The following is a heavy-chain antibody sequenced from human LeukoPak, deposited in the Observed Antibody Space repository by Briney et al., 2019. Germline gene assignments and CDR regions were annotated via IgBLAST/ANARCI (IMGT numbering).Heavy chain of an antibody. D-gene: IGHD3-3*01. J-gene: IGHJ5*02. CDR1: GYTFTSYY. V-gene: IGHV1-46*01. Sequence: ASVKVSCKASGYTFTSYYMHWVRQAPGQGLEWMGIINPSGGSTSYAQKFQGRVTMIRDTSTSTVYMELSSLRSEDTAVYYCARGRQRITIFGVVTEPFYRKWWFDPWGQGTLVTVSS. CDR3: ARGRQRITIFGVVTEPFYRKWWFDP. CDR2: INPSGGST.